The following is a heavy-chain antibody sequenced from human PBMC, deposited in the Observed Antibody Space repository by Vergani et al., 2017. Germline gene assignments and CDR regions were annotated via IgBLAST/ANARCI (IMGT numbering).Heavy chain of an antibody. CDR3: ANLLYYDYVCGSYRDAFDI. Sequence: EVQLLESGGGLVQPGGSLRLSCAASGFTFSSYAMSWVRQAPGKGLEWVSAISGSGGSTYYADSVKGRFTISRDNSKNTLYLQMNSLRAEDTAVYYCANLLYYDYVCGSYRDAFDIWGQGTMVTVSS. CDR2: ISGSGGST. J-gene: IGHJ3*02. D-gene: IGHD3-16*01. V-gene: IGHV3-23*01. CDR1: GFTFSSYA.